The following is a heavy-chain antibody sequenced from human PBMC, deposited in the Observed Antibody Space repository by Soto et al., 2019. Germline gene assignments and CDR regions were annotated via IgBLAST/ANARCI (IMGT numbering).Heavy chain of an antibody. D-gene: IGHD2-8*01. CDR1: GFTFRNNV. V-gene: IGHV3-23*01. J-gene: IGHJ4*02. Sequence: PGGSLRLSCAASGFTFRNNVLSWVRQAPGKGLDWVSGITGSGRDTYYADSVKGRFTISRDNSKDMVFLQMHSLRAEDTDLYYCAKNGLDNSPSAIDSWGPGTLVTV. CDR2: ITGSGRDT. CDR3: AKNGLDNSPSAIDS.